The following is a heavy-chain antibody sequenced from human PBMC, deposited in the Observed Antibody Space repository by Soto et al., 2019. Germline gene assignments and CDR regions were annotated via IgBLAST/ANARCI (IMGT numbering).Heavy chain of an antibody. CDR3: AKDRSVDTRDWFDP. D-gene: IGHD5-18*01. Sequence: GGSLRLSCAASGFTFGTYAMNWVRQAPGKGLEWVSGITGSGGSTYYADSVKGRFTISRDNSKNTLYLQMNSLRGDDTAVYYCAKDRSVDTRDWFDPWGQGTLVTVSS. J-gene: IGHJ5*02. V-gene: IGHV3-23*01. CDR1: GFTFGTYA. CDR2: ITGSGGST.